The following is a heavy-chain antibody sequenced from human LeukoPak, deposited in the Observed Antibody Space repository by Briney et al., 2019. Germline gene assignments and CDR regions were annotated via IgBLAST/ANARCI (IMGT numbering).Heavy chain of an antibody. CDR1: GGSFSGYY. J-gene: IGHJ4*02. CDR2: INHSGST. CDR3: ARLVWFGELILDY. D-gene: IGHD3-10*01. Sequence: PSETLSLTCAVYGGSFSGYYWSWIRQPPGKGLEWIGEINHSGSTNYNPSLKSRVTISVDTSKNQFSLKLSSVTAADTAVYYCARLVWFGELILDYWGQGTLVTVSS. V-gene: IGHV4-34*01.